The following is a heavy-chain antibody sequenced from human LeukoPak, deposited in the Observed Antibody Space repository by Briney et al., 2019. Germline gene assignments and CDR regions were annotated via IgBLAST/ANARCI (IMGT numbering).Heavy chain of an antibody. Sequence: PSETLSLTCTVSGASISSYYWSWIRQPAGKGLEWIGRIYTSGSTNYNPSLKSRVTMSVVTSKNQFSLKLSSVTAADTAVYYCAREREDIKLMLYAYYFDYWGQGTLVTVSS. V-gene: IGHV4-4*07. CDR2: IYTSGST. D-gene: IGHD2-8*01. CDR1: GASISSYY. CDR3: AREREDIKLMLYAYYFDY. J-gene: IGHJ4*02.